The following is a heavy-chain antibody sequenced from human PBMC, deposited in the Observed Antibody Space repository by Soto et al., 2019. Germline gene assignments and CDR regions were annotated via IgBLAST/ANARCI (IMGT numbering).Heavy chain of an antibody. V-gene: IGHV3-21*02. CDR1: GFTFSSYS. Sequence: EVQLVESGGGLVKPGGSLSLSCAASGFTFSSYSMNWIRQGPGKGLEWVSSIASRSDYIFYADSVRGRFTISRDNAKNSLYLQMNSLRAEYTAVYYCANSVPAQPFDFWGQGTMVSVSS. D-gene: IGHD2-2*01. CDR2: IASRSDYI. J-gene: IGHJ3*01. CDR3: ANSVPAQPFDF.